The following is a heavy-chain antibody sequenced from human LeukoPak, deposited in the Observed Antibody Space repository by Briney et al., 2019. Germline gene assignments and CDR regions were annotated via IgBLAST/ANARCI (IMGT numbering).Heavy chain of an antibody. J-gene: IGHJ4*02. V-gene: IGHV3-7*01. CDR3: ARHYYDSSGYYYPFDY. CDR2: IKQDGSEK. Sequence: PGGSLRLSCIASGFTFTEHWMSWVRQAPGKGLEWVANIKQDGSEKYYVDSVKGRFTISRDNAKNSLYLQMNSLRAEDTAVYYCARHYYDSSGYYYPFDYWGQGTLVTVSS. CDR1: GFTFTEHW. D-gene: IGHD3-22*01.